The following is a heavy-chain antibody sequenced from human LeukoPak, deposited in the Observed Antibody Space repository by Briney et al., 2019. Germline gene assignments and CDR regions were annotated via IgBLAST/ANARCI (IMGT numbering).Heavy chain of an antibody. CDR1: GFTFSNYT. J-gene: IGHJ4*02. V-gene: IGHV3-48*01. D-gene: IGHD5-24*01. Sequence: GGSLRLSCAASGFTFSNYTMNWVRQAPGKGLEWVSYISSSSSAIFYADSVKGRFTISRDNAKNSLYLQMNSLRAEDTAVYYCASGSRDGYNPWGQGTLVTVSS. CDR2: ISSSSSAI. CDR3: ASGSRDGYNP.